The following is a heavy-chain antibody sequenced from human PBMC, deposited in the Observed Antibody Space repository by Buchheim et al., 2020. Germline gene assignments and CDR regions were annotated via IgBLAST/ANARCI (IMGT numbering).Heavy chain of an antibody. CDR2: ISYDGSNK. D-gene: IGHD3-3*01. V-gene: IGHV3-30-3*01. CDR3: ASYDFWSGYSNPYYYGMDV. Sequence: QVRLVESGGGVVQPGRSLRLSCAASGFTFSSYAMHWVRQAPGKGLEWVAVISYDGSNKYYADSVKGRFTISRDNSKNTLYLQMNSLRAEDTAVYYCASYDFWSGYSNPYYYGMDVWGQGTT. CDR1: GFTFSSYA. J-gene: IGHJ6*02.